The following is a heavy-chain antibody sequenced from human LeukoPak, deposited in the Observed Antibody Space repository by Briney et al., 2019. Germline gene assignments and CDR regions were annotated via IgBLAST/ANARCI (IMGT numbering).Heavy chain of an antibody. J-gene: IGHJ1*01. CDR2: ISSSSSTI. D-gene: IGHD6-13*01. Sequence: GGSLRLSCAASGVTFSSYSMNWVRQAPGKGLEWVSYISSSSSTIYYADSVKGRFTISRDNAKNSLYLQMNSLRAEDTAAYYCARDREQQLVAEYFQHWGQGTLVTVSS. CDR1: GVTFSSYS. V-gene: IGHV3-48*01. CDR3: ARDREQQLVAEYFQH.